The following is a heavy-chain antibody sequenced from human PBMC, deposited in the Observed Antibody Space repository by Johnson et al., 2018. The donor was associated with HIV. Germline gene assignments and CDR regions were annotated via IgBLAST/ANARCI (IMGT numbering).Heavy chain of an antibody. Sequence: EVQLVESGGGVVQPGGSLRLSCAASGFNVISYGMSWVRQAPGQGLEWVSGINWNGGRTGCGDSVMGRFTISRDNTKNSLYLQMNSLRAEDTAVYYCARDRVLVAYASLDAFDLWGQGTIVTVSS. D-gene: IGHD2-8*02. CDR3: ARDRVLVAYASLDAFDL. J-gene: IGHJ3*01. CDR2: INWNGGRT. V-gene: IGHV3-20*04. CDR1: GFNVISYG.